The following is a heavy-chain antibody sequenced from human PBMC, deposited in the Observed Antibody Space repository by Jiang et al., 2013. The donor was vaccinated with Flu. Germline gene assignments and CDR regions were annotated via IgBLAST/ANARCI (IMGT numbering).Heavy chain of an antibody. CDR3: ASSHPGYYFDY. D-gene: IGHD1-14*01. Sequence: SVSSNSAAWNWIRQSPSRGLEWLGRTFYRSKGRKWSNEYAVFLKGRIIINPDTSKNQVSLQLNSVTPEDTAVYYCASSHPGYYFDYWGQGILVTVSS. CDR1: SVSSNSAA. CDR2: TFYRSKGRKWSN. V-gene: IGHV6-1*01. J-gene: IGHJ4*02.